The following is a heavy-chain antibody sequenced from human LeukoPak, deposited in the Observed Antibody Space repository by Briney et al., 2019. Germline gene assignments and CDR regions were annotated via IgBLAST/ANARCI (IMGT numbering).Heavy chain of an antibody. CDR3: ARMPGSDNYDGRGKDAFDI. Sequence: GGSLRLSCAAPGFIFSSHAIHWVRQAPGKGLEWVAVISYDGSNQYYADSVKGRFTISRDNSKNTLDLQMNSLRVEDTAVYYCARMPGSDNYDGRGKDAFDIWGQGTMVTVSS. CDR2: ISYDGSNQ. D-gene: IGHD3-22*01. V-gene: IGHV3-30*04. J-gene: IGHJ3*02. CDR1: GFIFSSHA.